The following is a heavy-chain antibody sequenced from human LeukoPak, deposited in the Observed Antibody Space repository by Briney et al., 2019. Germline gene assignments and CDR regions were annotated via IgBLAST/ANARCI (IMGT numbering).Heavy chain of an antibody. CDR3: AKVSDSSGYYYFDY. Sequence: SGGSLRLSCAASGFTFTNFALNWVRQAPGKGLEWVSAISGSGGSTYYADSVKGRFTISRDNSKNTLYLQMNSLRAEDTAVYYCAKVSDSSGYYYFDYWGQGTLVTVSS. J-gene: IGHJ4*02. V-gene: IGHV3-23*01. D-gene: IGHD3-22*01. CDR2: ISGSGGST. CDR1: GFTFTNFA.